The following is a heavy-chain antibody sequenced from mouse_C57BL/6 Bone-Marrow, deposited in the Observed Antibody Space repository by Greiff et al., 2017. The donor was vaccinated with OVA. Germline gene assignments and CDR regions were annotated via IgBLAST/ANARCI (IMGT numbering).Heavy chain of an antibody. CDR3: ARDYGTLDY. V-gene: IGHV1-55*01. Sequence: QVQLKESGAELVKPGASVKMSCKASGYTFTSYWITWVKQRPGQGLEWIGDIYPGSGSTNYNEKFKSKATLTVDTSSSTAYMQLSSLTSEDSAVYYCARDYGTLDYWGQGTTLTVSS. J-gene: IGHJ2*01. CDR1: GYTFTSYW. D-gene: IGHD1-1*01. CDR2: IYPGSGST.